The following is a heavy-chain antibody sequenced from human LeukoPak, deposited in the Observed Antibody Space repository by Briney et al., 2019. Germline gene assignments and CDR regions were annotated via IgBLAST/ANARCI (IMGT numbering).Heavy chain of an antibody. Sequence: SETLSLTCAVYGGSFSGYYWSWIRQPPGKGLEWIGEINHSRSTNYNPSLKSRVTISVDTSKNQFSLKLSSVTAADTAVYYCARGRGYSGYDSPQDDYWGQGTLVTVSS. CDR3: ARGRGYSGYDSPQDDY. D-gene: IGHD5-12*01. V-gene: IGHV4-34*01. CDR1: GGSFSGYY. CDR2: INHSRST. J-gene: IGHJ4*02.